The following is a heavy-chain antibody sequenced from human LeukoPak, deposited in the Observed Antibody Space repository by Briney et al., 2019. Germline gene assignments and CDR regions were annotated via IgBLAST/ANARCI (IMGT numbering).Heavy chain of an antibody. Sequence: GGSLRLSCAASGFTFSSYGMHWVRQAPGKGPEWVAVISYDGSNKYYADSVKGRFTISRDNSKNTLYLQMNSLRAEDTAVYYCAKDQDYSKLWFDYYYYGMDVWGQGTTVTVSS. J-gene: IGHJ6*02. CDR1: GFTFSSYG. CDR2: ISYDGSNK. V-gene: IGHV3-30*18. D-gene: IGHD4-11*01. CDR3: AKDQDYSKLWFDYYYYGMDV.